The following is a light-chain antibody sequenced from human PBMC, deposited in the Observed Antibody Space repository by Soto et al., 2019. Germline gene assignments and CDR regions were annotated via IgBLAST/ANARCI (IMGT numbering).Light chain of an antibody. CDR2: GAS. Sequence: IQMTQSPSSVAAYVGDRATIPCRASQDISSWLAWFQQKPGRAPKLLIYGASTLPSGVASRFSGSGSGTDFTLTISRLQPEDFATYYCQQANSFPLTFGGGTKVDSK. CDR1: QDISSW. J-gene: IGKJ4*01. V-gene: IGKV1-12*01. CDR3: QQANSFPLT.